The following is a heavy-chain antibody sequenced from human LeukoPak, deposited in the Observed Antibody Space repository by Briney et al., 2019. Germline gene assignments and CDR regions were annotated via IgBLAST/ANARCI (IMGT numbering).Heavy chain of an antibody. V-gene: IGHV7-4-1*02. CDR3: ARSRRVVVPSTLNSADDYYYYMDV. CDR1: GYTFTYYG. D-gene: IGHD2-15*01. J-gene: IGHJ6*03. CDR2: INTNTGNP. Sequence: ASVTVSFKASGYTFTYYGLNWVRQAPGQGLECLGGINTNTGNPTYGQGFTGRFVFSFDTSVSTAYLEISSLKAEDTAIYYCARSRRVVVPSTLNSADDYYYYMDVWGKGTTVTVSS.